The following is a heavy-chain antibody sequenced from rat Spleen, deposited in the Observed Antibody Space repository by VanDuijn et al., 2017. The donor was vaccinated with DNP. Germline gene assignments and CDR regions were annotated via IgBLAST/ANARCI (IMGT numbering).Heavy chain of an antibody. CDR3: ATHGSIATISTGAMDV. V-gene: IGHV5-25*01. D-gene: IGHD1-2*01. CDR2: ITTSDGST. CDR1: GFSFSNYN. Sequence: EVELVESGGGLVQPGRSLKLSCAAAGFSFSNYNMAWVRQAPKKGLEWVATITTSDGSTYYPDSVKGRCTISRDDAESSLHLQMDSLKSEDTATYYCATHGSIATISTGAMDVWGQGTSVTVSS. J-gene: IGHJ4*01.